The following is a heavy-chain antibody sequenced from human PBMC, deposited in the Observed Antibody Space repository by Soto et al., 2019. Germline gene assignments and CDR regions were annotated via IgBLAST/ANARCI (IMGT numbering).Heavy chain of an antibody. CDR2: ISSSAIYI. V-gene: IGHV3-21*02. D-gene: IGHD3-22*01. CDR1: GFNFITYS. J-gene: IGHJ4*02. Sequence: EVQLAESGGGPVRPGGSLRLSCAASGFNFITYSLSWVRQAPGKGLEWVASISSSAIYIDYADSLKGRFTISRDNANNSLYLQMNSLRAEDTATYYCVRDGLDYYDTERLYFDKWGQGTLVTVSS. CDR3: VRDGLDYYDTERLYFDK.